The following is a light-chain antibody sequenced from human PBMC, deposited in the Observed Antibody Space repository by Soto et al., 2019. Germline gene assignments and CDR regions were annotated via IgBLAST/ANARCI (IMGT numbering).Light chain of an antibody. J-gene: IGLJ2*01. CDR1: SSGIGGYNY. V-gene: IGLV2-14*01. CDR3: TSYSRSSTLVI. CDR2: NVS. Sequence: QSALTQPASVSGSPGQSITISCTGTSSGIGGYNYVSWYHQHPGKAPKLIIYNVSNRPSGVSNRFSGSKSGSTASLTISGLQAEDEADYYCTSYSRSSTLVIFGGGTKLTVL.